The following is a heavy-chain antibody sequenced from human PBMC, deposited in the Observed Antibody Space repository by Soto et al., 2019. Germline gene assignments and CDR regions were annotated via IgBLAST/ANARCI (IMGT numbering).Heavy chain of an antibody. CDR1: RFTFSGYW. CDR2: IKEDGSEK. V-gene: IGHV3-7*01. CDR3: ARGACI. J-gene: IGHJ3*02. Sequence: GGSLRLSCADSRFTFSGYWMYWVRQAPGKGLYWVANIKEDGSEKNYVDSVRGRFTISRDNAKNSLYLQMNSLRAEDTAVYYCARGACIWGQGTMVTVSS.